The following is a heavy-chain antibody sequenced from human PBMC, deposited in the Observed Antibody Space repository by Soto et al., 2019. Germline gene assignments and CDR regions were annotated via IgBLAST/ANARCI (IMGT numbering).Heavy chain of an antibody. J-gene: IGHJ3*02. CDR2: INPNSGGT. Sequence: ASVKVSCKASGYTFTGYYMHWVRQAPGQGLEWMGWINPNSGGTNYAQKFQGRVTMTRDTSISTAYMELSRLRSDDTAVYYCARVGAYSSSSEGFDAFDIWGQGTMVT. CDR3: ARVGAYSSSSEGFDAFDI. D-gene: IGHD6-6*01. V-gene: IGHV1-2*02. CDR1: GYTFTGYY.